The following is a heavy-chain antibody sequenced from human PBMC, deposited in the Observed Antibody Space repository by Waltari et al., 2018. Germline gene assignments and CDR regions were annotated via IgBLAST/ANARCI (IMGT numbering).Heavy chain of an antibody. V-gene: IGHV3-21*01. Sequence: EVQLVESGGGLVKPGGSLRLSCAASGFTFSSYSMNWVRQAPGKGLEWVSSISSSSSYIYYADSVKGRFTISRDNAKNSLYLQMNSLRAEDTAVYYCARQYSSSWTLDYWGQGTLVTVSS. J-gene: IGHJ4*02. CDR1: GFTFSSYS. D-gene: IGHD6-13*01. CDR3: ARQYSSSWTLDY. CDR2: ISSSSSYI.